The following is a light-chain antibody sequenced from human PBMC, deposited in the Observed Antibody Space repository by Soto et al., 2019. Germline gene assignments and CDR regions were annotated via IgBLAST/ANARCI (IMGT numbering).Light chain of an antibody. J-gene: IGKJ1*01. Sequence: DIQMTQSPSSLSASVGDRVTITCRASQSIISYLNWYQQKPGKTPNLLIYAASSLQSGVPSRFSGRGSGTDFTLTIISLQPEDFATYYCQQSYSTPWTFGQGTKVEIK. V-gene: IGKV1-39*01. CDR1: QSIISY. CDR2: AAS. CDR3: QQSYSTPWT.